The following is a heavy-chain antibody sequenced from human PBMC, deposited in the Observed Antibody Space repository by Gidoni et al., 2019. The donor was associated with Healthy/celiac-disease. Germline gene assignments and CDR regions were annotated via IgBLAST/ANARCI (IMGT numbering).Heavy chain of an antibody. CDR2: IYYSGST. Sequence: QVQLQESGPGLVKPSQPLSLTCTVSGGSISSGGYYWSWIRQHPGKGLEWIGYIYYSGSTYYNPSLKSRVTISVDTSKNQFSLKLSSVTAADTAVYYCARGPAQQLVPRFDYWGQGTLVTVSS. CDR3: ARGPAQQLVPRFDY. V-gene: IGHV4-31*03. D-gene: IGHD6-13*01. CDR1: GGSISSGGYY. J-gene: IGHJ4*02.